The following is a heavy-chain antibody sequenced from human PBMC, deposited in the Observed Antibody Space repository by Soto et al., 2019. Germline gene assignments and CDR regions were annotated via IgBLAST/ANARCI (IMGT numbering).Heavy chain of an antibody. CDR3: ARRGYCSSTSCYNSDWFDP. CDR1: GGSISSYY. J-gene: IGHJ5*02. D-gene: IGHD2-2*02. Sequence: SETLSLTCPVSGGSISSYYWSWIRQPPGKGLEWIGCIYYSGSTYYNPSLKSRVTISVDTSKNQFSLKLSSVTAADTAVYYCARRGYCSSTSCYNSDWFDPWGQGTLVTVSS. V-gene: IGHV4-59*04. CDR2: IYYSGST.